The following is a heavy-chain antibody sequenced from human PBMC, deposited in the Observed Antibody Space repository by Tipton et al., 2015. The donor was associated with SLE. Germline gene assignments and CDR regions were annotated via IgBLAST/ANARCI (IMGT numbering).Heavy chain of an antibody. CDR2: IYSGGST. D-gene: IGHD6-19*01. CDR1: GFTVSSNY. J-gene: IGHJ4*02. V-gene: IGHV3-53*01. CDR3: ARDGVAVPGPYFEY. Sequence: SLRLSCTASGFTVSSNYMSWVRQAPGKGLEWVSVIYSGGSTYYADSVKGRFTISRDNSKNTLYLQMNSLRAEDTAVYYCARDGVAVPGPYFEYWGQGTLVTVSS.